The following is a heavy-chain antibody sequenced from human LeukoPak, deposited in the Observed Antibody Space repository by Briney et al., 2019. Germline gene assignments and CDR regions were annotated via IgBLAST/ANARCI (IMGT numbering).Heavy chain of an antibody. Sequence: SETLSLTCTVSGGSVSSGSYYWSWIRQPPGKGLEWIGYIYYSGSTNYNPSLKSRVTISVDTSKNQFSLKLSSVTAAHTAVYYCAREDYWGQGTLVTVSS. CDR3: AREDY. CDR2: IYYSGST. CDR1: GGSVSSGSYY. V-gene: IGHV4-61*01. J-gene: IGHJ4*02.